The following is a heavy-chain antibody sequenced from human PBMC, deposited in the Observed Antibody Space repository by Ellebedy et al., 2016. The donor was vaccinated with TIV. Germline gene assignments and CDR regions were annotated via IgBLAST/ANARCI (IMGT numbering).Heavy chain of an antibody. CDR2: ISYDGSNK. CDR1: GFTFSSYA. V-gene: IGHV3-30-3*01. CDR3: ARGEDYALGFDY. J-gene: IGHJ4*02. D-gene: IGHD4-17*01. Sequence: GESLKISCAASGFTFSSYAMHWVRQAPGKGLEWVAVISYDGSNKYYADSVKGRFTISRDNSKNTLYLQMNSLRAEDTAVYYCARGEDYALGFDYWGQGTLVTVSS.